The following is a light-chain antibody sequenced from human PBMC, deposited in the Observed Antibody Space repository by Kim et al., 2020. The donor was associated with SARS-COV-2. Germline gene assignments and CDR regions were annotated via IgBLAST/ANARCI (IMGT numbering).Light chain of an antibody. Sequence: EIVMTQSPATLSVSPGETATLSCRASHSVSSNLAWYRQKPGQAPRLLIYGASTRATGIPARFSGSGSGTEFTLTISRLQSEDFAVYYCQQYNNWPPAYTFGQGTKLEI. CDR2: GAS. CDR1: HSVSSN. V-gene: IGKV3-15*01. CDR3: QQYNNWPPAYT. J-gene: IGKJ2*01.